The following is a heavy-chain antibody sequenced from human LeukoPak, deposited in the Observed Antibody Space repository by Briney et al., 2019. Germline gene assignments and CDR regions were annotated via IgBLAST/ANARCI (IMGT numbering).Heavy chain of an antibody. V-gene: IGHV3-23*01. D-gene: IGHD3-10*01. J-gene: IGHJ6*03. CDR1: GFTFSSYA. Sequence: GGSLRLSCAASGFTFSSYAMSWVRQAPGKGLEWVSAISGSGGSTYYADSVKGRFTISRDNSKNTLYLQMNSLRAEDTAVYYCAKGSMVQGVIGVYYYYYCMDVWGKGTTVTVPS. CDR3: AKGSMVQGVIGVYYYYYCMDV. CDR2: ISGSGGST.